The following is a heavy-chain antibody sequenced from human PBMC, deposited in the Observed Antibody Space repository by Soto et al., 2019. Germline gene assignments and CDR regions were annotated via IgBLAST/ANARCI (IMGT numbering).Heavy chain of an antibody. V-gene: IGHV4-30-4*01. D-gene: IGHD3-22*01. CDR2: IYYSGST. CDR3: ALEVVYYYDSIGYPLSAFDI. J-gene: IGHJ3*02. Sequence: PSETLSLTCTVSGGSISSGDYYWSWIRQPPGKGLEWIGYIYYSGSTYYNPSLKSRVTISVDTSKNQFSLKLSSVTAADTAVYYCALEVVYYYDSIGYPLSAFDIWCQGTMVTVSS. CDR1: GGSISSGDYY.